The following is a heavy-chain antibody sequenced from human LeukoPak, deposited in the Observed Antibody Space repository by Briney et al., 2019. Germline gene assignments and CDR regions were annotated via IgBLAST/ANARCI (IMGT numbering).Heavy chain of an antibody. CDR2: MNPNSGNT. V-gene: IGHV1-8*03. J-gene: IGHJ6*03. CDR3: ARSPERSGSNYYYYYMDV. Sequence: ASVKVSCKASGYTFTSYDINWVRQATGQGLEWMGWMNPNSGNTGYAQKFQGRVTITRNTSISTAYMELSSLRSEDTAVYYCARSPERSGSNYYYYYMDVWGKGTTVTVSS. D-gene: IGHD3-3*01. CDR1: GYTFTSYD.